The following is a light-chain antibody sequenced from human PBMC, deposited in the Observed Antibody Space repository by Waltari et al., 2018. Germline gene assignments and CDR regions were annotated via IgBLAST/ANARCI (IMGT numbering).Light chain of an antibody. Sequence: EIVLTQSPATLSLSPGERATLSCRASQSVSSYLAWYQQKPGQAPRLLIYDASNRATGIPARFSGSGSVTDFTLTISSLEPEDFAVYYCQQRSNWPPRITFGGGTKVEIK. CDR2: DAS. CDR3: QQRSNWPPRIT. CDR1: QSVSSY. J-gene: IGKJ4*01. V-gene: IGKV3-11*01.